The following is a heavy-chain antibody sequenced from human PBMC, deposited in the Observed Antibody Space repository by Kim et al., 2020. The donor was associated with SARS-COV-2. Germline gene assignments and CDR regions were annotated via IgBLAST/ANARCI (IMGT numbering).Heavy chain of an antibody. D-gene: IGHD1-26*01. Sequence: GESLKISCKGSGYSFTSYRIGWVRQMPGKGLEWMGIIYRGDSDTRYSPSFQGQVTISADKSISTAYLQLSSLKASDTAMYYCARHHIVGATVEDYDYYSMDVWRQGTPVTVSS. CDR1: GYSFTSYR. J-gene: IGHJ6*02. V-gene: IGHV5-51*01. CDR2: IYRGDSDT. CDR3: ARHHIVGATVEDYDYYSMDV.